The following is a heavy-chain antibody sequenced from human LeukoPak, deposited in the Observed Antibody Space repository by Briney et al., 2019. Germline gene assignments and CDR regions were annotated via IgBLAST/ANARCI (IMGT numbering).Heavy chain of an antibody. CDR2: ISSSSSYI. CDR1: GFTFSSYS. V-gene: IGHV3-21*01. Sequence: PGGSLRLSCAASGFTFSSYSMNWVRQAPGKGLEWVSSISSSSSYIYYADSVKGRFTISRDNAKNSLYLQMNSLRAEDTAVYYCASDRPTYGGNSGEGYWGQGTLVTVSS. J-gene: IGHJ4*02. CDR3: ASDRPTYGGNSGEGY. D-gene: IGHD4-23*01.